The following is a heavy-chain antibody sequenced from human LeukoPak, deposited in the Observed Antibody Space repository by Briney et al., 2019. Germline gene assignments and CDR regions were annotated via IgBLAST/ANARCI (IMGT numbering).Heavy chain of an antibody. V-gene: IGHV4-61*02. D-gene: IGHD3-10*01. CDR3: ARDQSREYYYGSGSSYYYMDV. Sequence: PSETLSLTCTVSGGSISSGSYYWSWIRQPAGKGLEWIGRIYTSGSTNYNPSLKSRVTISVDASKNQFSLKLSSVTAADTAVYYCARDQSREYYYGSGSSYYYMDVWGKGTTVTISS. J-gene: IGHJ6*03. CDR1: GGSISSGSYY. CDR2: IYTSGST.